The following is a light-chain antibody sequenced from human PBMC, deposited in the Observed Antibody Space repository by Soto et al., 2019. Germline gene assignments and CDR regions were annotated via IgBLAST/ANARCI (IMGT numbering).Light chain of an antibody. CDR1: NIGSKS. J-gene: IGLJ1*01. V-gene: IGLV3-21*02. CDR2: DDS. CDR3: QVWDSSSDHNYV. Sequence: SYELTQPPSVSVAPGQTARITCGGNNIGSKSVHWYQQKPGQAPVLVVYDDSDRPSAIPERFSGSNSGNTATLTISRVEAGDEADYYCQVWDSSSDHNYVFGTGTKLTVL.